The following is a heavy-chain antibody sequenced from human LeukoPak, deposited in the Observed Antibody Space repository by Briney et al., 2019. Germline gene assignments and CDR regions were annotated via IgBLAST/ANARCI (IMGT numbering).Heavy chain of an antibody. Sequence: SETLSLTCTVSGGSISSSSYYWGWLRPPPGKGLEWFVSIYCSGSTYYNPSLKRRVNISVDTSKNQFSLKLTSVTAADTAVYYCSRQVVVIAAAGTTYYYYMDVWGKGTTVTVSS. V-gene: IGHV4-39*01. CDR3: SRQVVVIAAAGTTYYYYMDV. J-gene: IGHJ6*03. CDR2: IYCSGST. D-gene: IGHD6-13*01. CDR1: GGSISSSSYY.